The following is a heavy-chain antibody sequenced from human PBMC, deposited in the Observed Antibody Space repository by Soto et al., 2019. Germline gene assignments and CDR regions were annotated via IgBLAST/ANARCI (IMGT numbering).Heavy chain of an antibody. CDR1: GYTFTSYS. Sequence: QVQLVQSGAEVKMPGASVKLSCKASGYTFTSYSIHWLRQAPGHRLEWLGWINSGNGIANYSQRFQDRLTIVRDTSANTASMELDSLRAEDTAVYYCARAFLMTHRSDPWGQGALVTVSS. J-gene: IGHJ5*02. CDR3: ARAFLMTHRSDP. V-gene: IGHV1-3*01. CDR2: INSGNGIA. D-gene: IGHD3-3*01.